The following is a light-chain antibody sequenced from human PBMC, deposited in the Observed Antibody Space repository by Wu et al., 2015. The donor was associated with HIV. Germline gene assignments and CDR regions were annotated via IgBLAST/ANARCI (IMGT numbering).Light chain of an antibody. J-gene: IGKJ4*01. Sequence: IVLTQSPATLSLSPGERATLSCRASQDVGTYVAWYQQKPGQAPRLLMSATSRRASGIPARFIGRGSGTEFALTIDSLQSEDSAIYFCQQYEHWPPLTFGGGTTVEI. CDR3: QQYEHWPPLT. V-gene: IGKV3-15*01. CDR2: ATS. CDR1: QDVGTY.